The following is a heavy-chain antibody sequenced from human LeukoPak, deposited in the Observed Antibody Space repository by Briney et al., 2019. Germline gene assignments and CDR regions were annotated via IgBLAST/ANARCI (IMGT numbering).Heavy chain of an antibody. D-gene: IGHD2-2*01. Sequence: GGSLRLSCAASGFTFSSYAMSWVRQAPGKGLEWVSSISSSSSYIYYADSVKGRFTISRDNAKNSLYLQMNSLRAEDTAVYYCAAIRYCSSTSCYLPWGQGTLVTVSS. CDR3: AAIRYCSSTSCYLP. V-gene: IGHV3-21*01. CDR1: GFTFSSYA. J-gene: IGHJ5*02. CDR2: ISSSSSYI.